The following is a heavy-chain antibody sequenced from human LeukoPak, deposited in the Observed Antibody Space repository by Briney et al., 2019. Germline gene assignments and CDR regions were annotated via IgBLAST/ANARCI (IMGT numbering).Heavy chain of an antibody. CDR2: IYSGGNT. D-gene: IGHD1-26*01. CDR3: ARDLGSRAYFQH. J-gene: IGHJ1*01. CDR1: GFTVSSNY. Sequence: GGSLRLSCAASGFTVSSNYMSWVRQAPGKGLEWVSIIYSGGNTYYADSVKGRFTISRDNSKNTLYLQMNSLRVEDTAVYYCARDLGSRAYFQHWGQGTLVTVSS. V-gene: IGHV3-53*01.